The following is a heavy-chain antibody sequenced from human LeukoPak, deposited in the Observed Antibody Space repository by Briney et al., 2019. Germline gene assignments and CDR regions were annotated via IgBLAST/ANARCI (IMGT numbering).Heavy chain of an antibody. J-gene: IGHJ4*02. CDR2: IIPILGIA. CDR1: GGTFSSYT. D-gene: IGHD3-3*01. Sequence: SVKVSCKASGGTFSSYTISWVRQAPGQGLEWMGRIIPILGIANYAQKFQGRVTITADKSTSTAYMELSSLRSEDTAVYYCARIPDDFWSGYYTGFDYWGQGTLVTVYS. CDR3: ARIPDDFWSGYYTGFDY. V-gene: IGHV1-69*02.